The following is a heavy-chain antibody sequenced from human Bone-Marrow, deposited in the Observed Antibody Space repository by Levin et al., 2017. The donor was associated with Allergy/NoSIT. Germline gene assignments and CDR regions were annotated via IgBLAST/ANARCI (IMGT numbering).Heavy chain of an antibody. CDR3: ARETTYYFDTGGDLRAGWYFDL. V-gene: IGHV3-48*01. CDR1: RFSFNTYN. D-gene: IGHD3-22*01. CDR2: ISSGSGTS. J-gene: IGHJ2*01. Sequence: PGGSLRLSCAASRFSFNTYNMHWVRQAPGKGLECISYISSGSGTSDYADSVKGRFTISRDNANNSMYLQMNSLRAEDTAVYYCARETTYYFDTGGDLRAGWYFDLWGRGTLVTVSS.